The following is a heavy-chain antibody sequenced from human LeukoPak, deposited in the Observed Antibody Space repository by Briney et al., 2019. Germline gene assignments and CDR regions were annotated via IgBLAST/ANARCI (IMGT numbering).Heavy chain of an antibody. CDR1: GFTFSSYG. Sequence: PGGSLRLSCAASGFTFSSYGMSWVRQAPRKGLEWVSAISGSGGSTYYADSVKGRFTISRDNAKNSLYLQMNSLRAEDTAVYYCAELGITMIGGVWGKGTTVTISS. CDR2: ISGSGGST. CDR3: AELGITMIGGV. J-gene: IGHJ6*04. V-gene: IGHV3-23*01. D-gene: IGHD3-10*02.